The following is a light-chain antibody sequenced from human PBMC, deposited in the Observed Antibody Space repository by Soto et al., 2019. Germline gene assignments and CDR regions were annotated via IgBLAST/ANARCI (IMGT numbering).Light chain of an antibody. J-gene: IGKJ1*01. Sequence: DRVMTQSPATLSVSPGERATLSCRASQSVSSNLAWYQNKPGQAPRLLIYGASSRAPGIPARFSGSGSGTEFTLTISSLQSEDFAVYYCQQYDNWPRTFGQGTKVDIK. V-gene: IGKV3-15*01. CDR3: QQYDNWPRT. CDR1: QSVSSN. CDR2: GAS.